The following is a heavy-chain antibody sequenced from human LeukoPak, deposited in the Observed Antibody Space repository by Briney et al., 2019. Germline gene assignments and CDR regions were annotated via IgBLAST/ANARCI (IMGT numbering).Heavy chain of an antibody. D-gene: IGHD3-10*01. CDR1: GGSFSGYY. J-gene: IGHJ6*03. CDR3: ARDRANGSGAYYYYYYMDV. V-gene: IGHV4-34*01. Sequence: SETLSLTCAVYGGSFSGYYWSWIRQPPGKGLEWIGEINHSGSTNYNPSLKSRVTISVDTSKNQFSLKLSSVTAADTAVYYCARDRANGSGAYYYYYYMDVWGKGTTVTVSS. CDR2: INHSGST.